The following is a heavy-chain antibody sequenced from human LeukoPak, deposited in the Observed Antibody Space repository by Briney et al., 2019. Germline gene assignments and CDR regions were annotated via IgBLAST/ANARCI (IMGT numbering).Heavy chain of an antibody. CDR1: GFTFSSYS. D-gene: IGHD2-15*01. V-gene: IGHV3-21*01. CDR2: ISSSSSYI. Sequence: KSGGSLRLSCAASGFTFSSYSMNWVRQAPGKGLEWVSSISSSSSYIYYADSVKGRFTISRDNAKNSLYLQMNSLRAQDTAVYYWARDADIVVVVAAPDWFGPWGQGTLVTVSS. J-gene: IGHJ5*02. CDR3: ARDADIVVVVAAPDWFGP.